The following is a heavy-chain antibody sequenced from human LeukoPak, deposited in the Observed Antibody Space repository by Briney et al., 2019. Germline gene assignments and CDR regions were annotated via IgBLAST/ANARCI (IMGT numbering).Heavy chain of an antibody. CDR2: IRPYNGKT. CDR3: ARGLNSSGWYGGDY. D-gene: IGHD6-13*01. V-gene: IGHV1-18*01. J-gene: IGHJ4*02. Sequence: ASVTVSCKASGYICTSYVITWVGQAPGQGLDWMGLIRPYNGKTKYAQKLQDTVTLTTNTSTSTVYMELRSLRSDDTAVYYCARGLNSSGWYGGDYWGEGSLVTVSS. CDR1: GYICTSYV.